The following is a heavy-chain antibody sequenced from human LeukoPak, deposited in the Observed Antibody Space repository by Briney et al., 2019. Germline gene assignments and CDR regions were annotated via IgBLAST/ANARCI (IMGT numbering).Heavy chain of an antibody. D-gene: IGHD4-17*01. J-gene: IGHJ4*02. CDR1: GGSISSYY. CDR3: ARELRRDEY. Sequence: SETLSLTCTVSGGSISSYYWSWTRQPPGKGLEWIGYIYYSGSTNYNPSLKSRVTISVDTSKNQFSLKLSSVTAEDTAVYYCARELRRDEYWGQGTLVTVSS. V-gene: IGHV4-59*01. CDR2: IYYSGST.